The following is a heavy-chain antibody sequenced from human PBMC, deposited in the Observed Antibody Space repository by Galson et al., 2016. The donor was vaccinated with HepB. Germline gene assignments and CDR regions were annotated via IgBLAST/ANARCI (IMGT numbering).Heavy chain of an antibody. D-gene: IGHD5-18*01. CDR2: ISGSGGSK. J-gene: IGHJ4*02. CDR1: GFSLETYA. V-gene: IGHV3-23*01. CDR3: ARHRYSYGLYFDQ. Sequence: LRLSCAASGFSLETYAMSWVRQAPGKGLEWVSFISGSGGSKHYADSVRGRFSVSRDNAQNILYMQMNTLRAEDTAVYYCARHRYSYGLYFDQWGQGTLVSVSS.